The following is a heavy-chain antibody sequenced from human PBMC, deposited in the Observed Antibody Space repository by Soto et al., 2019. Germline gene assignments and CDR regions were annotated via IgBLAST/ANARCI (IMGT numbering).Heavy chain of an antibody. V-gene: IGHV1-2*02. CDR1: GYTFTGYY. CDR2: INPNSGGT. J-gene: IGHJ3*02. CDR3: ARRIVVVGRGAFDS. D-gene: IGHD2-15*01. Sequence: ASVKVSCKASGYTFTGYYMHWVGQAPGQGLEWMGWINPNSGGTNYAQKFQGRVTMTRDTSISTAYMELSRLRSDDTAVYYCARRIVVVGRGAFDSWGHVTMCSVSS.